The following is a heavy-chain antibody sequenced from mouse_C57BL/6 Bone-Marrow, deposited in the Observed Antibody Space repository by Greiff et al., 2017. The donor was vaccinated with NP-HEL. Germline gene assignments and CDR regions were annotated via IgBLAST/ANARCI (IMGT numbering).Heavy chain of an antibody. CDR3: AKGGILEDYYAMDY. J-gene: IGHJ4*01. D-gene: IGHD2-14*01. CDR1: GYTFTSYW. CDR2: IYPGSGST. Sequence: QVQLQQSGAELVKPGASVKMSCKASGYTFTSYWITWVKQRPGQGLEWIGDIYPGSGSTNYNEKFKSKATLTVDTSSSTAYMQLSSLTSEDSAVYYCAKGGILEDYYAMDYWGQGTSVTVSS. V-gene: IGHV1-55*01.